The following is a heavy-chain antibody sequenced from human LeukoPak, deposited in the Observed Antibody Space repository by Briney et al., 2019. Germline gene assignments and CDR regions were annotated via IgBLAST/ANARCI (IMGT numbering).Heavy chain of an antibody. CDR2: MSYSGTT. V-gene: IGHV4-38-2*02. Sequence: SETLSLTCTVSGHSITSRYYWGWIRQPPEKALEWIGSMSYSGTTNYNPSLKSRVSISLDMSKNQFSLKLSSVTAADTAVYYCARMNPYADYDYHDYWGQGTLVTVSS. D-gene: IGHD4-17*01. CDR3: ARMNPYADYDYHDY. J-gene: IGHJ4*02. CDR1: GHSITSRYY.